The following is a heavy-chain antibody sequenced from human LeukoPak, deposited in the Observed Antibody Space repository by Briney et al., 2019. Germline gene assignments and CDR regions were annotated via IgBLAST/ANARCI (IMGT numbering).Heavy chain of an antibody. CDR2: INHSGST. CDR3: ARARSGQLAIQH. V-gene: IGHV4-34*01. D-gene: IGHD6-6*01. Sequence: PSETLSLTCAVYGGSFSGYYWSWIRQPPGKGLEWIGEINHSGSTNYNPSLKSRVTISVDTSKNQSSLKLSSVTAADTAVYYCARARSGQLAIQHWGQGTLVTVSS. J-gene: IGHJ1*01. CDR1: GGSFSGYY.